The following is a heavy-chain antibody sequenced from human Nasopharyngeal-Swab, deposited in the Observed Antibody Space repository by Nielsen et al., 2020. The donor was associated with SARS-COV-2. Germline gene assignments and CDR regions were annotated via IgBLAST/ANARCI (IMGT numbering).Heavy chain of an antibody. CDR1: GFTFSSYS. J-gene: IGHJ6*02. CDR2: ITSSSSTI. Sequence: GESLKISCAASGFTFSSYSMNWVRQAPGKGLEWVSYITSSSSTIYYADSVKGRFTISRDNAKNSLYLQMNSLRDEDTAVYYCARDVMVRGVIAHYYHYGMDVWGQGTTVTVSS. CDR3: ARDVMVRGVIAHYYHYGMDV. D-gene: IGHD3-10*01. V-gene: IGHV3-48*02.